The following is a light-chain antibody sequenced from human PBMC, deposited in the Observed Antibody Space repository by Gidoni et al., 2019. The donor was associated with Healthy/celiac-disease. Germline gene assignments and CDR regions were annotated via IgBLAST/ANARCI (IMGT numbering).Light chain of an antibody. Sequence: DIVMTQSPDSLAVSLGERATINCKSSQSFLYRSNNKNYLAWYQQKPGQPPKLLIYWASTRESGVPDRFSGSGSGTDFTLTISSLQAEDVAVYYCQQYYSTPVTFGPGTKVDIK. J-gene: IGKJ3*01. V-gene: IGKV4-1*01. CDR3: QQYYSTPVT. CDR2: WAS. CDR1: QSFLYRSNNKNY.